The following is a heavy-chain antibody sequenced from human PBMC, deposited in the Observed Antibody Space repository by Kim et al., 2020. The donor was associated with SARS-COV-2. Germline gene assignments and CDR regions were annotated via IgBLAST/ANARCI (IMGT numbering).Heavy chain of an antibody. J-gene: IGHJ6*03. CDR3: AKDVQLWVTMVQGAGYYYYYMDV. CDR1: GFTFSSYG. Sequence: GGSLRLSCAASGFTFSSYGMHWVRQAPGKGLEWVAVISYDGSNKYYADSVKGRFTISRDNSKNTLYLQMNSLRAEDTAVYYCAKDVQLWVTMVQGAGYYYYYMDVWGKGTTVTVSS. D-gene: IGHD3-10*01. V-gene: IGHV3-30*18. CDR2: ISYDGSNK.